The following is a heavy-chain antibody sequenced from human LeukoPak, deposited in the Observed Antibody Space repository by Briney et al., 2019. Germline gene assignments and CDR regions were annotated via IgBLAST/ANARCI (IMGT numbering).Heavy chain of an antibody. J-gene: IGHJ2*01. CDR2: IYYSGSA. CDR1: GGSINNYY. Sequence: SETLSLTCTVSGGSINNYYWNWIRQPPGKGLEWIGYIYYSGSASYNPSLKSRVTISVDTSKNQFSLKLSSVTAADTAVYYCARDPLGRTIAAADDEADWYFDLWGRGTLVTVSS. CDR3: ARDPLGRTIAAADDEADWYFDL. V-gene: IGHV4-59*01. D-gene: IGHD6-13*01.